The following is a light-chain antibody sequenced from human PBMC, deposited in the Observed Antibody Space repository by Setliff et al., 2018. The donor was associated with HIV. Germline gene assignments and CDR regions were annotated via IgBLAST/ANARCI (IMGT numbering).Light chain of an antibody. V-gene: IGLV1-40*01. CDR3: CSYAGSGPV. J-gene: IGLJ1*01. CDR2: GNT. CDR1: SSNIGTGYD. Sequence: QSVLTQPPSVSGAPGQGVTISCTGSSSNIGTGYDVHWYQQLPGRAPKLLIYGNTNRPSGVPDRFSGSKSGTSASLAITGLQAEDEADYYCCSYAGSGPVFGAGTKVTVL.